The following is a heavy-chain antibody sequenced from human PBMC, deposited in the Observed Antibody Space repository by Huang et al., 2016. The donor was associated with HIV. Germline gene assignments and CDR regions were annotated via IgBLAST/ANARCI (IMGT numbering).Heavy chain of an antibody. Sequence: QVQPEQWGAGLLKPSEPLSLTWAVYGGSFSVYFWNWIRQSPGKGLEWIGQINHAGVTDYNPSLKSRATRSVDTSKNQFSLKLTSVTAADTAIYYCAREIMISFGGPFDSWGHGNLVTVSS. CDR3: AREIMISFGGPFDS. V-gene: IGHV4-34*02. CDR1: GGSFSVYF. D-gene: IGHD3-16*01. CDR2: INHAGVT. J-gene: IGHJ5*01.